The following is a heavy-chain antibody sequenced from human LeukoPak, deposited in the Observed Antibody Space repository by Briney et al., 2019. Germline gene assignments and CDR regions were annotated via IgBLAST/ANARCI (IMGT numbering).Heavy chain of an antibody. V-gene: IGHV4-4*02. Sequence: SETLSLTCAVSGGSISSSNWWSWVRQPPGKGLEWIGEINHSGSTNYNPSLKSRVTISVDTSKNQFSLKLSSVTAADTAVYYCARRGGYSYGYIGNYWGQGTLVTVSS. CDR2: INHSGST. D-gene: IGHD5-18*01. CDR1: GGSISSSNW. CDR3: ARRGGYSYGYIGNY. J-gene: IGHJ4*02.